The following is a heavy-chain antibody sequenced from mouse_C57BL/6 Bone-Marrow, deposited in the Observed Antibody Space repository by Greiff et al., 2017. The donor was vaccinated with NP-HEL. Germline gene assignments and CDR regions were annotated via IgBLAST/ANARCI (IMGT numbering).Heavy chain of an antibody. J-gene: IGHJ2*01. CDR2: INPSTGGT. V-gene: IGHV1-42*01. CDR3: AREATVVATDYFDY. Sequence: EVKLMESGPELVKPGASVKISGKASGYSFTGYYMNWVKQSPEKSLEWIGEINPSTGGTTYNQKFKAKATLTVDKSSSTAYMQLKSLTSEDSAVYYCAREATVVATDYFDYWGQGTTLTVSS. D-gene: IGHD1-1*01. CDR1: GYSFTGYY.